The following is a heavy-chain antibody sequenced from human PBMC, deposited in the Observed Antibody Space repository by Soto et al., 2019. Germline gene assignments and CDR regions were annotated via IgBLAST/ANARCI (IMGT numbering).Heavy chain of an antibody. CDR3: ARKVLGSTSRPDYWYFDL. D-gene: IGHD3-16*01. CDR1: GFTFISYA. CDR2: ISGGGDRT. V-gene: IGHV3-23*01. Sequence: EVQLLESGGGLVQPGGSLRLSCVGSGFTFISYAMNCVRQAPGKGLEWVSGISGGGDRTFDADSVKGRFTISRDNSKNTVNLQMNSLRADDTAVYYCARKVLGSTSRPDYWYFDLWGRGTLVTVSS. J-gene: IGHJ2*01.